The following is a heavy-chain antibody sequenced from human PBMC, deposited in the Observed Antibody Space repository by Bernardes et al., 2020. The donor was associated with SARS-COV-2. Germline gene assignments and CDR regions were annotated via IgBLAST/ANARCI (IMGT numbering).Heavy chain of an antibody. J-gene: IGHJ4*02. D-gene: IGHD6-19*01. V-gene: IGHV1-46*01. Sequence: ASVKVSCKASGYTFTSYYMHWVRQAPGQGLEWMGIINPSGGSTSYAQKFQGRVTMTRDTSTSTVYMELSSLRSEDTAVYYCAREGDSIAVAVNFDYWGQGTLVTVSS. CDR3: AREGDSIAVAVNFDY. CDR1: GYTFTSYY. CDR2: INPSGGST.